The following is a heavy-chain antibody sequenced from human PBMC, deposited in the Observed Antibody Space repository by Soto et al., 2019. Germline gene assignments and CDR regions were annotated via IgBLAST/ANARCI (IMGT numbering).Heavy chain of an antibody. CDR1: GGTFSSYT. Sequence: QVQLVQSGAEVKKPGSSVKVSCKASGGTFSSYTISWVRQAPGQGLEWMGRIIPILGIANYAQKFQGRVTLNADKSTSTAYMELSSLRSEDTAVYYCARGLAVAGSDYWGQGTLVTVSS. J-gene: IGHJ4*02. CDR2: IIPILGIA. CDR3: ARGLAVAGSDY. V-gene: IGHV1-69*02. D-gene: IGHD6-19*01.